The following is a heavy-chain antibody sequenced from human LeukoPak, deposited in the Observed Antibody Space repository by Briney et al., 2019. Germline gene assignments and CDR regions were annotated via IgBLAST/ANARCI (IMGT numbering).Heavy chain of an antibody. J-gene: IGHJ4*02. V-gene: IGHV4-38-2*02. CDR2: IHHSGST. D-gene: IGHD1-1*01. Sequence: SETLSLTCTVSGYSIRSGYFWGWIRQPPGKGLEWIGNIHHSGSTYYNPSLKSRVTISVDTSKNKFSLKLTSVTSADTAVYYCARELDYWGQGALVTVSS. CDR3: ARELDY. CDR1: GYSIRSGYF.